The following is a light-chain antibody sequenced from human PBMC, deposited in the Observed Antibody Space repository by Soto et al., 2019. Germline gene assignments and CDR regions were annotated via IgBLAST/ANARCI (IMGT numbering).Light chain of an antibody. J-gene: IGKJ1*01. CDR3: QQYGSSGT. Sequence: EIVLTQSPGTLSLSPGERATLSCRASQSVSNNYLAWYQQKPGQAPRRLIYGASNRATGIPDRFSGSGSGTDFTLTIRRLEPEDFAVYYCQQYGSSGTFGQGTKVDIK. CDR2: GAS. V-gene: IGKV3-20*01. CDR1: QSVSNNY.